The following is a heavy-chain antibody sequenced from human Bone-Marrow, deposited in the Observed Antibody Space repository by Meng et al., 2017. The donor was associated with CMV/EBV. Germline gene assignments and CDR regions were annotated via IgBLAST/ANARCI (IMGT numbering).Heavy chain of an antibody. CDR2: IRYDGSNK. V-gene: IGHV3-30*02. CDR1: GFTFSSYG. D-gene: IGHD3-3*01. CDR3: AKVGPYYDFWSGYDFRDYYYYGMDV. J-gene: IGHJ6*02. Sequence: GESLKISCAASGFTFSSYGMHWVRQAPGKGLEWVAFIRYDGSNKYYADSVKGRFTISRDNSKNTLYLQMNSLRAEDTSVYYCAKVGPYYDFWSGYDFRDYYYYGMDVWGQGTTVTVSS.